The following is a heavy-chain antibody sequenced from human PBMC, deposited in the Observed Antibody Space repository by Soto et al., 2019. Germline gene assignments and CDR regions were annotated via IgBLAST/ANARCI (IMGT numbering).Heavy chain of an antibody. V-gene: IGHV4-39*07. CDR2: VYYTGST. Sequence: SETLSLTCTVSGGSISRSSYYWGWIRQPPGRGLEWIGFVYYTGSTYYNLALKSRITISVDTSKNQFSLKLTSVTAADTAVYYCAREKSNYDGSGYTDYWGQGTLVTVSS. D-gene: IGHD3-10*01. CDR1: GGSISRSSYY. J-gene: IGHJ4*02. CDR3: AREKSNYDGSGYTDY.